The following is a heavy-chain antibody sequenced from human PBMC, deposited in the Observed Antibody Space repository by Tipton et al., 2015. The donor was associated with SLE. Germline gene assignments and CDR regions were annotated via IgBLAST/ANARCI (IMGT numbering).Heavy chain of an antibody. J-gene: IGHJ4*02. D-gene: IGHD6-13*01. CDR2: VYHTGSI. V-gene: IGHV4-59*01. CDR1: DGSLSGYY. Sequence: TLSLTCAVYDGSLSGYYWSWLRQPPGKGLEWIGYVYHTGSINYNPSLMSRVTISIDKSKNQFSLNLMSATAADTAVYYCTKDAASWSRDYWGQGTLVTVSS. CDR3: TKDAASWSRDY.